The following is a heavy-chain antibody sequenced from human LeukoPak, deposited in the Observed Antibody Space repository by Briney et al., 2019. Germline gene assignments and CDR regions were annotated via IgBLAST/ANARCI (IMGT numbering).Heavy chain of an antibody. D-gene: IGHD3-22*01. Sequence: SETLSLTCTVSGGSISSYYWSWIRQPPGKGLEWIGYIYYSGSTNYNPSLKSRVTISVDTSKNQFSLKLSSVTAADTAVYYCARGADSSGYYYAGVYFDYWGQGTLVTVSS. V-gene: IGHV4-59*12. CDR2: IYYSGST. CDR1: GGSISSYY. CDR3: ARGADSSGYYYAGVYFDY. J-gene: IGHJ4*02.